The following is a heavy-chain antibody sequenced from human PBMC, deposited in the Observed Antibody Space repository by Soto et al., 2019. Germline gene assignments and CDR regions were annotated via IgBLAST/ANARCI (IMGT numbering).Heavy chain of an antibody. CDR3: ARDSHFGYGMDV. Sequence: GGSLRLSCAASGFTFSKYAMTWARQAPGKGLEWVSAISYNGGGTYYAESVKGRFTISRDNAENSLYLQMNSLKDEDMGIYYCARDSHFGYGMDVWGQGTAVTVSS. D-gene: IGHD3-10*01. CDR1: GFTFSKYA. CDR2: ISYNGGGT. V-gene: IGHV3-23*01. J-gene: IGHJ6*02.